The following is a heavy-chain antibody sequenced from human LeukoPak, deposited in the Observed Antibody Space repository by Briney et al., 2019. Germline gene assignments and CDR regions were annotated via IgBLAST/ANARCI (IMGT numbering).Heavy chain of an antibody. V-gene: IGHV3-53*01. CDR1: GFTVSSNY. D-gene: IGHD3-22*01. CDR3: ARARLYYYDSSGYQYYLDY. Sequence: GGSLRLSCAASGFTVSSNYMSWVRQAPGKGLEWVSVIYSGGSTYYADSVKGRFTISRDNSKNTLYLQMNSLRAEDTAVYYCARARLYYYDSSGYQYYLDYWGQGTLVTVSS. CDR2: IYSGGST. J-gene: IGHJ4*02.